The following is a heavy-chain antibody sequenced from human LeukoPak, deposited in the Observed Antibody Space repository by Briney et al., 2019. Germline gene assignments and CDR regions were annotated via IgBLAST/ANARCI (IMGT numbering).Heavy chain of an antibody. CDR1: GGSISSGSYY. CDR2: IYTSGST. Sequence: ASQTLSLTCTVSGGSISSGSYYWSWIRQPAGKGLEWIGRIYTSGSTNYNPSLKSRVTISVDTSKNQFSLKLSSVTAADTAVYYCARAPWRAVAGTMGAFDIWGQGTMVTVSS. D-gene: IGHD6-19*01. CDR3: ARAPWRAVAGTMGAFDI. J-gene: IGHJ3*02. V-gene: IGHV4-61*02.